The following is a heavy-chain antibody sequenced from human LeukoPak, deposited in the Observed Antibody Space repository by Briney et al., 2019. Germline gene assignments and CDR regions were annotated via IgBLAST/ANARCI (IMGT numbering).Heavy chain of an antibody. D-gene: IGHD3-22*01. J-gene: IGHJ4*02. Sequence: PGGSLRLSCAASGFTVSRNYMTWVRQAPGKGLEWIGEINHSGSTNYNPSLKSRVTMSVDTSKNQFSLKLSSVTAADTAVYYCARGGVGYYDSSGCRLDYWGQGTLVTVSS. CDR2: INHSGST. CDR3: ARGGVGYYDSSGCRLDY. V-gene: IGHV4-34*01. CDR1: GFTVSRNY.